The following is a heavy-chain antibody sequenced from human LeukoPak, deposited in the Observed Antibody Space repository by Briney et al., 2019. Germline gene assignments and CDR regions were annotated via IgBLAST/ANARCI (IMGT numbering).Heavy chain of an antibody. V-gene: IGHV4-4*07. CDR3: ARGYGLGSNWFDP. CDR2: IYSSGST. CDR1: GGSISTYY. J-gene: IGHJ5*02. Sequence: SETLSLTCTVSGGSISTYYWSWIRQPAGKDLEWIGHIYSSGSTNYNPSLKSRVTMSVDTSKNQLSLKLNSVTAADTAVYYCARGYGLGSNWFDPWGQGTLVIVSS. D-gene: IGHD3-10*01.